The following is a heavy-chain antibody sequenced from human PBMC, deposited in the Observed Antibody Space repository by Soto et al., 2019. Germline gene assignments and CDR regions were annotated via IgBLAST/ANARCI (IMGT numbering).Heavy chain of an antibody. Sequence: SVKVSCEASGGTFSSYAISWVRQAPGQGLEWMGGIIPIFGTANYAQKFQGRVTITADESTSTAYMELSSLRSEDTAVYYCARVGGYSYGYDNYYYYYGMDVWGQGTTVTVSS. CDR3: ARVGGYSYGYDNYYYYYGMDV. J-gene: IGHJ6*02. CDR1: GGTFSSYA. V-gene: IGHV1-69*13. D-gene: IGHD5-18*01. CDR2: IIPIFGTA.